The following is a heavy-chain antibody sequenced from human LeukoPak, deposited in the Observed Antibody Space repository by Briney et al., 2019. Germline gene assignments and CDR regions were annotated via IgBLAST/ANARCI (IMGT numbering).Heavy chain of an antibody. Sequence: PGGSLRLSCAASGFTFSSYSMNWVRQAPGKGLEWVSYISSSSSTIYYADSVKGRFTISRDNAKNSLYLQMNSLRAEDTAVYYCARGLIVVVGNWFDPWGQGTLVTVSS. J-gene: IGHJ5*02. D-gene: IGHD3-22*01. V-gene: IGHV3-48*01. CDR3: ARGLIVVVGNWFDP. CDR1: GFTFSSYS. CDR2: ISSSSSTI.